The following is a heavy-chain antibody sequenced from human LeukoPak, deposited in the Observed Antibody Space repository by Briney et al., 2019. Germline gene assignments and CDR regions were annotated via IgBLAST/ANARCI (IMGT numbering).Heavy chain of an antibody. D-gene: IGHD1-26*01. CDR2: MSPNSGDT. Sequence: ASVKVSCKASGYTFTTHDINWVRQATGQGLEWLGWMSPNSGDTGYAQKFQGRVTMTSDSSISTAYMELSSLRSEDTAVYYCARPLVGATIYYYYYGMDVWGQGTTVTVSS. V-gene: IGHV1-8*01. CDR1: GYTFTTHD. J-gene: IGHJ6*02. CDR3: ARPLVGATIYYYYYGMDV.